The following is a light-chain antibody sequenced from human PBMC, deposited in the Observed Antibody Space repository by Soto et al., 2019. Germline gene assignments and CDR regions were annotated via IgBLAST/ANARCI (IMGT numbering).Light chain of an antibody. CDR1: QGIRND. J-gene: IGKJ1*01. Sequence: AIQMTQSPSSLSASVGDRVTITCRASQGIRNDLGWYQQKPGKAPKLLIYGASILRSGVPSRFSGSGSGTEFTLTVGSLQPEDFATYYCLQDYNFPWTFGQGTKVEIK. V-gene: IGKV1-6*01. CDR3: LQDYNFPWT. CDR2: GAS.